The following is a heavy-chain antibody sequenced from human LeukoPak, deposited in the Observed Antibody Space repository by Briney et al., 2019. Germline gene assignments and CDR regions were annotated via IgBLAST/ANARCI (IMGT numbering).Heavy chain of an antibody. CDR1: GGSISSGDYY. V-gene: IGHV4-30-4*08. CDR2: IYYSGST. D-gene: IGHD3-9*01. CDR3: ARESTYYDTLTGYLRPRYFDY. Sequence: PSQTLSLTCTFSGGSISSGDYYWSWIRQPPGKGREWIGYIYYSGSTYYNPSLQSRVTISVDTSKNQFSLKLSSVTAADTAVYYCARESTYYDTLTGYLRPRYFDYWGQGTLVTVSS. J-gene: IGHJ4*02.